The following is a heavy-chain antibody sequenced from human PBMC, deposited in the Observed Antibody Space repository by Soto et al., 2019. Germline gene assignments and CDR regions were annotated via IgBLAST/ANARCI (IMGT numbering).Heavy chain of an antibody. D-gene: IGHD1-20*01. CDR2: ISGYNGNT. CDR3: AIDPRYGGP. CDR1: GYTFTNYG. V-gene: IGHV1-18*01. Sequence: QGQLVQSGSEVKKPGASVKVSCKASGYTFTNYGIIWVRQAPGQGLEWMGWISGYNGNTKYAQKFQGRVTMTTDTSTSTAYLELRSLRSDDTAVYYWAIDPRYGGPWGQGALVTVSS. J-gene: IGHJ5*02.